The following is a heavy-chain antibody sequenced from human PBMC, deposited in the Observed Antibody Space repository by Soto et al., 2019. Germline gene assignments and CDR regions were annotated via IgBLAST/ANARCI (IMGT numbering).Heavy chain of an antibody. J-gene: IGHJ4*02. CDR3: ARYAYYGYYFDY. Sequence: SETLSLTCTVSGGSISSYYWSWIRQPPGKGLEWIGYIYYSGSTNYNPSLKSRVAISVDTSKNQFSLKLSSVTAADTAVYYCARYAYYGYYFDYRGQGTLVPVSS. CDR2: IYYSGST. CDR1: GGSISSYY. D-gene: IGHD3-22*01. V-gene: IGHV4-59*01.